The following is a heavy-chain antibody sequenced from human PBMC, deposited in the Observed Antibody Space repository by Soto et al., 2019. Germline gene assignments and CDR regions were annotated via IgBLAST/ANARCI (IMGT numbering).Heavy chain of an antibody. V-gene: IGHV4-30-4*01. CDR1: GGSISSGDYY. Sequence: QVQLQESGPGLVKPSQTLSLTCTVSGGSISSGDYYWSWIRQPPGKGLEWIGYIYYSGSTYYSPSLKSRVTISVDASKNQFSLKLSSVTAADTAVYYCARERPDGARLDPWGQGTLVTVSS. J-gene: IGHJ5*02. D-gene: IGHD6-6*01. CDR2: IYYSGST. CDR3: ARERPDGARLDP.